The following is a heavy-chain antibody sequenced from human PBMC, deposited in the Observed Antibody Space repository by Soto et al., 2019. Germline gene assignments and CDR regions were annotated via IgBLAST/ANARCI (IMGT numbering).Heavy chain of an antibody. CDR1: GFTFNTYW. J-gene: IGHJ5*02. CDR3: TTVATNSYNWIDP. D-gene: IGHD5-12*01. V-gene: IGHV3-74*01. Sequence: GSLRLSCAASGFTFNTYWMHWVRQAPGKGLVWVSRINSDGTKTTYADSVKGRFTISRDNAKNTVYLQMNSLRAEDTAVYYCTTVATNSYNWIDPWGQGTLVNVSS. CDR2: INSDGTKT.